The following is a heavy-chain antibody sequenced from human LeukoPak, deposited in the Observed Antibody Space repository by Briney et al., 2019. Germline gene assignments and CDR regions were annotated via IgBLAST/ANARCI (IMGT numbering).Heavy chain of an antibody. CDR3: AKDGGRGVLDY. CDR1: GFTFSTFA. Sequence: GGSLRLSWAASGFTFSTFAMHWVRQAPGKGLEWVTFIRYDGSDKYYTDSVKGRFTISRDNSRNILFLQMNSLRTEDTAVYYCAKDGGRGVLDYWGQGTLVTVSS. J-gene: IGHJ4*02. D-gene: IGHD3-10*01. V-gene: IGHV3-30*02. CDR2: IRYDGSDK.